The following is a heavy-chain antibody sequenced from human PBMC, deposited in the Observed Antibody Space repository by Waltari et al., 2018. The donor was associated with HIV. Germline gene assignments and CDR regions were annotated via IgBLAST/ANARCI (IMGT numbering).Heavy chain of an antibody. D-gene: IGHD6-19*01. V-gene: IGHV3-20*01. CDR1: GFSFDDFV. Sequence: EVQLVESGGRVVRPGGSLRLSCAASGFSFDDFVVAWVRQVPGEGVEWGSTINFKGAWTGYADSVKCRFIISRDNSKNFVYLEMNNLSGEDTALYDCARGGAVASNWFDPWGQGTLVTVSS. CDR3: ARGGAVASNWFDP. CDR2: INFKGAWT. J-gene: IGHJ5*02.